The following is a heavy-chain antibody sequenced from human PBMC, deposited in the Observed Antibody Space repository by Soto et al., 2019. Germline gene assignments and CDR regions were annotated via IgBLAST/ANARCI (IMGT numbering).Heavy chain of an antibody. CDR1: GYKFTDYY. J-gene: IGHJ2*01. Sequence: QVVLVQSGAEVKKPGDSVKVSCKSSGYKFTDYYIHWVRQAPGQGPEWMGWVNPKRGDAVYAQKFQRWVTMTRDTATTTAYLEVNRLKPDDTAVYFCARDPGLPGRYWYFDLWGRGTLVTVSS. V-gene: IGHV1-2*04. CDR3: ARDPGLPGRYWYFDL. D-gene: IGHD3-9*01. CDR2: VNPKRGDA.